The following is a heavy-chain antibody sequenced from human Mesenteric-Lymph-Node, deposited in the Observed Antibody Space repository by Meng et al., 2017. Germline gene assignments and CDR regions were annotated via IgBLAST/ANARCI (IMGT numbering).Heavy chain of an antibody. CDR1: GYTFTSYG. CDR3: ARDLTYCSGGSCYPTTIDY. V-gene: IGHV1-18*01. CDR2: ISAYNGNT. Sequence: VFLLQPGAEEKKPGAAVKVSCKASGYTFTSYGISWVRQAPGQGLEWMGWISAYNGNTNYAQKLQGRVTMTTDTSTSTAYMELRSLRSDDTAVYYCARDLTYCSGGSCYPTTIDYWGQGTLVTVSS. J-gene: IGHJ4*02. D-gene: IGHD2-15*01.